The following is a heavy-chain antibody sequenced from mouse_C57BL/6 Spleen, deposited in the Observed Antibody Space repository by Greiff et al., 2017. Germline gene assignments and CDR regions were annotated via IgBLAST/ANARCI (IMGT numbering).Heavy chain of an antibody. J-gene: IGHJ1*03. Sequence: VQLKQSGPGLVKPSQSLSLTCSVTGYSITSGYYWNWIRQFPGNKLEWMGYISYDGSNNYNPSLTNRISITRDTSKNQFVLQLNSVTTEDTATYYLARDRSYWDGDGWGTGTTVTGSA. CDR2: ISYDGSN. CDR1: GYSITSGYY. CDR3: ARDRSYWDGDG. V-gene: IGHV3-6*01.